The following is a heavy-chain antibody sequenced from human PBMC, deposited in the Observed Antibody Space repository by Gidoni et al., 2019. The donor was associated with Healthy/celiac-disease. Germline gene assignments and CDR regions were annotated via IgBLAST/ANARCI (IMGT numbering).Heavy chain of an antibody. CDR2: ISAYNGNT. D-gene: IGHD6-19*01. CDR3: ARDPYSSGWPTWGADAFDI. CDR1: GYTFTSYG. J-gene: IGHJ3*02. V-gene: IGHV1-18*01. Sequence: QVQLVQSGAEVKKPGASVKVSCKASGYTFTSYGISWVRQAPGQGLEWMGWISAYNGNTNYAQKLQGRVTMTTDTSTSTAYMELRSLRSDDTAVYYCARDPYSSGWPTWGADAFDIWGQGTMVTVSS.